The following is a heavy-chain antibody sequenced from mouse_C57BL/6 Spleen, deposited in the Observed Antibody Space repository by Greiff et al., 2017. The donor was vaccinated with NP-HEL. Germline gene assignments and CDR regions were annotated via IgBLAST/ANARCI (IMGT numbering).Heavy chain of an antibody. CDR2: ISNGGGST. CDR1: GFTFSDYY. Sequence: EVNVVESGGGLVQPGGSLKLSCAASGFTFSDYYMYWVRQTPEKRLEWVAYISNGGGSTYSPDTVKGRFTISRDNAKNTLYLQMSRLKSEDTAMYYCARGNYDYDGAMDYWGQGTSVTVSS. V-gene: IGHV5-12*01. J-gene: IGHJ4*01. D-gene: IGHD2-4*01. CDR3: ARGNYDYDGAMDY.